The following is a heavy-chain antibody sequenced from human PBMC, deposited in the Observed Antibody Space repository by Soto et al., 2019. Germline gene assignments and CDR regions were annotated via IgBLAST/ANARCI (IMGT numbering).Heavy chain of an antibody. V-gene: IGHV1-69*13. CDR3: ARDVRYSSSWLFDY. CDR1: GGTFSSYA. J-gene: IGHJ4*02. D-gene: IGHD6-13*01. CDR2: IIPIFGTA. Sequence: SLKVSWKASGGTFSSYAISWVRQAPGQGLEWMGGIIPIFGTANYAQKFQGRVTITADESTSTAYMEPSSLRSEDTAVYYCARDVRYSSSWLFDYWGQGTLVTVS.